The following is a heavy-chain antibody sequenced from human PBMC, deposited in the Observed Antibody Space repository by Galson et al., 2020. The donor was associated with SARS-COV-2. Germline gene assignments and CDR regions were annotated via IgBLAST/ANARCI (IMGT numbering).Heavy chain of an antibody. CDR3: ARAGYSSTWTLGDAFDV. CDR2: ISTDGNNK. J-gene: IGHJ3*01. V-gene: IGHV3-30*03. CDR1: GFTFSNFG. Sequence: GESLKISCAASGFTFSNFGMHWVRQAPGKGLEWVAVISTDGNNKYDADSVKGRFTISRDNSDNTLYRQMTSLRPEDTAVYFCARAGYSSTWTLGDAFDVWGQGTLVTVSS. D-gene: IGHD3-16*02.